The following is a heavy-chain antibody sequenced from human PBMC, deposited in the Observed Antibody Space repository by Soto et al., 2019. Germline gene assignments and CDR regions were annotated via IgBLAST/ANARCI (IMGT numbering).Heavy chain of an antibody. J-gene: IGHJ4*02. CDR3: ARGLISGSHYSGGWYYFDS. D-gene: IGHD1-26*01. V-gene: IGHV4-59*12. CDR2: IYYSGST. CDR1: GGSLSSYY. Sequence: PSDTLSLTCTVSGGSLSSYYWSWIRQPPGKGLEWIGYIYYSGSTYYNPSLKSRVTISVDTSKNQFSLELNSVTAADTAVYYCARGLISGSHYSGGWYYFDSWGQGTQVNVSS.